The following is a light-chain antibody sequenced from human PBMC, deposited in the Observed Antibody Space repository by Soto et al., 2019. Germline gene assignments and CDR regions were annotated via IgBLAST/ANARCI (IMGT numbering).Light chain of an antibody. CDR2: DAS. Sequence: EIVLTQSPATLSLSPGEGATVSCRASQSVSSHLAWYQQKRGQAPRLLIYDASSRASGIPARFSGRGSGTDFTLTISYLEPEYFAIYYCQQGGNWPLTFGQGTRLEIK. V-gene: IGKV3-11*01. CDR1: QSVSSH. CDR3: QQGGNWPLT. J-gene: IGKJ5*01.